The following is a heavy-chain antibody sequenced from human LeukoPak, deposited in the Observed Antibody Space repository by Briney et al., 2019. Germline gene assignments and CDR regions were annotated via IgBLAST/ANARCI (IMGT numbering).Heavy chain of an antibody. CDR2: IYYSGTT. D-gene: IGHD4-17*01. Sequence: PSETLSLTCTVSGGSISSYCLNWIRQSPGKGLEWIGYIYYSGTTKYNPSLNSRVTISVDTSKNQLSLKLSSVTTADTAVYYCARGYGDYSDWFDPWGQGTLVTVSS. V-gene: IGHV4-59*01. CDR3: ARGYGDYSDWFDP. J-gene: IGHJ5*02. CDR1: GGSISSYC.